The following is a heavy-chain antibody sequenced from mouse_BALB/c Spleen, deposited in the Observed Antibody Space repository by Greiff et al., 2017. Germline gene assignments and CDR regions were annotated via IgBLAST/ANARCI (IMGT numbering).Heavy chain of an antibody. CDR1: GFTFSDYY. V-gene: IGHV5-4*02. CDR2: ISDGGSYT. CDR3: ARTRSSYRYFDV. Sequence: EVMLVESGGGLVKPGGSLKLSCAASGFTFSDYYMYWVRQTPEKRLEWVATISDGGSYTYYPDSVKGRFTISRDNAKNNLYLRMSSLKSEDTAMYYCARTRSSYRYFDVWGAGTTVTVSS. D-gene: IGHD1-1*01. J-gene: IGHJ1*01.